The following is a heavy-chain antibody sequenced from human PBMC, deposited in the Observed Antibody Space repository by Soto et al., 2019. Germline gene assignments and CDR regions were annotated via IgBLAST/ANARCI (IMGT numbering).Heavy chain of an antibody. D-gene: IGHD3-9*01. CDR1: GGSISSSSYY. J-gene: IGHJ4*02. CDR3: ARFPHYDILTGYYAKDGSY. CDR2: IYYSGST. Sequence: HLQLQESGPGLVKPSETLSLTCTVSGGSISSSSYYWGWIRQPPGKGLEWIGSIYYSGSTYYTPSHKSRVTISGDTSKNQCSLKLSSVTAADTAVYYCARFPHYDILTGYYAKDGSYWGQGTLVTVSS. V-gene: IGHV4-39*01.